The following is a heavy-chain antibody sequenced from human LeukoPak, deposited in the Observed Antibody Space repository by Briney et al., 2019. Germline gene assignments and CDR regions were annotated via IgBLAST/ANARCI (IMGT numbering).Heavy chain of an antibody. CDR1: GYTFTSYG. D-gene: IGHD3-22*01. CDR3: AREWGLESSGYYYAY. Sequence: SVKVSCKASGYTFTSYGISWVRQAPGQGFEWMGGITPIFGTANFAQKFQGRVSITADESTSTAFMELSSPRSEDTAVYYCAREWGLESSGYYYAYWGQGTLVTVSS. J-gene: IGHJ4*02. V-gene: IGHV1-69*13. CDR2: ITPIFGTA.